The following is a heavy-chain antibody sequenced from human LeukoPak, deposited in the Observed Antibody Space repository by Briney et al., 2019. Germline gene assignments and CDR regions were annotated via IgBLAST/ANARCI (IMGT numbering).Heavy chain of an antibody. V-gene: IGHV5-51*01. CDR1: GYSFTSYW. J-gene: IGHJ5*02. CDR2: IYPGDSDT. CDR3: ARHEKYYCDSSGYSWNWFDL. D-gene: IGHD3-22*01. Sequence: GESLKISCKGSGYSFTSYWIGWVRQMPGKGLEWMGIIYPGDSDTRYSPSFQGQVTISADKSISTAYLQWSSLKASDTAMYYCARHEKYYCDSSGYSWNWFDLWGQGTLVTVSS.